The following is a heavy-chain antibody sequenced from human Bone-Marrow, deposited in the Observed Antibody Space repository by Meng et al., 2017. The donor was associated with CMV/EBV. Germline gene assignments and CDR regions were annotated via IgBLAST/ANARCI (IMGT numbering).Heavy chain of an antibody. Sequence: ASVKVSCKASGGTFSSYTISWVRQAPGQGLEWMGWVNPNSGGTIYAQKFQGRVTMTRDTSISTAYMELSGLRSDDTAVYYCATCTESYYDSRGSFWNFWGQGTLVTVS. CDR3: ATCTESYYDSRGSFWNF. CDR1: GGTFSSYT. J-gene: IGHJ4*02. D-gene: IGHD3-22*01. V-gene: IGHV1-2*02. CDR2: VNPNSGGT.